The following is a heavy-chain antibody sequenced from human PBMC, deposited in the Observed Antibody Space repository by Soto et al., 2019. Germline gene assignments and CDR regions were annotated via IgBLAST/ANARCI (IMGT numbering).Heavy chain of an antibody. CDR1: GGSIRSYY. Sequence: ESLSRTGTVSGGSIRSYYWTWIRQPPGKGLEWLGYIFYSGSTFYNPSLKSRVTISIHTSKSQFSLQLTSVTAAATAVYYCARGAADTAMVDSWGQGTLVTVSS. D-gene: IGHD5-18*01. CDR2: IFYSGST. V-gene: IGHV4-59*01. CDR3: ARGAADTAMVDS. J-gene: IGHJ4*02.